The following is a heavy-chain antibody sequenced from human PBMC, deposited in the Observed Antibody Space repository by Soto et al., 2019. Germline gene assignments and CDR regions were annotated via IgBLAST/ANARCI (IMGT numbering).Heavy chain of an antibody. D-gene: IGHD3-9*01. CDR3: ARGVWGDSLTGYYYYYYGMDV. V-gene: IGHV4-34*01. CDR2: INHSGST. Sequence: SETLSLTCAVYGGSFSGYYWSWIRQPPGKGLEWIGEINHSGSTNYNPSLKSRVTISVGTSKNQFSLKVSSVTAADTAVYYCARGVWGDSLTGYYYYYYGMDVWGQGXTVTVSS. J-gene: IGHJ6*02. CDR1: GGSFSGYY.